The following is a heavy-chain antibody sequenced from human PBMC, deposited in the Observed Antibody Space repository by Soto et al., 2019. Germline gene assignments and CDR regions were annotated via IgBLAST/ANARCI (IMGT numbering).Heavy chain of an antibody. CDR3: ARTCRSGGSCYLEY. CDR2: VSVPSGDT. D-gene: IGHD2-15*01. Sequence: ASVKVSCKASGYNFFSFGISWVRQAPGQGLEWVGWVSVPSGDTSSAQNFQGRVTVTTDTSTSTAYLEVGSLRSDDTAVYYCARTCRSGGSCYLEYWGEGTLVT. CDR1: GYNFFSFG. J-gene: IGHJ4*02. V-gene: IGHV1-18*01.